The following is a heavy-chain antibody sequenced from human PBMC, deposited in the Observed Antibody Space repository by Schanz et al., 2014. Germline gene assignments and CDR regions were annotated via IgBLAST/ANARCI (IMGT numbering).Heavy chain of an antibody. Sequence: VQLVESGGGVVQPGRSLRLSCGASGFTFSDYGTHWVRQAPGKGLEWVAFISYDGSFEDYLDSVKGRFTISRDNSRNTLFLQMNSLRAEDTAVYYCVKDLGTATREGWAFASWGQGTLVTVSS. CDR1: GFTFSDYG. V-gene: IGHV3-30*18. CDR3: VKDLGTATREGWAFAS. J-gene: IGHJ4*02. D-gene: IGHD1-7*01. CDR2: ISYDGSFE.